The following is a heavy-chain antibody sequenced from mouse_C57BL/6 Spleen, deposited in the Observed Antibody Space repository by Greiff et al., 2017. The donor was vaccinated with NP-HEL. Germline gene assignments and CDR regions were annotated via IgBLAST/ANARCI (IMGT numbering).Heavy chain of an antibody. Sequence: QVQLQQPGTELVKPGASVKLSCKASGYTFTGYWIEWVKQRPGHGLEWIGEILPGSGSTNYNEKFKGKATFTADTSSNTAYMQLSSLTTEDSAIYYGARTDYYGSSPVFDVWGTGTTVTVSS. J-gene: IGHJ1*03. CDR1: GYTFTGYW. V-gene: IGHV1-9*01. CDR2: ILPGSGST. D-gene: IGHD1-1*01. CDR3: ARTDYYGSSPVFDV.